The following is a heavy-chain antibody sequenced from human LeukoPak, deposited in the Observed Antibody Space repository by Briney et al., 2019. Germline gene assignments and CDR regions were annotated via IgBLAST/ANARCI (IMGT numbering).Heavy chain of an antibody. CDR3: ARVGHYDSSGYYYHFDY. CDR2: IKQDGSEK. CDR1: GFTFSSYW. D-gene: IGHD3-22*01. Sequence: GGSLRLSCAASGFTFSSYWMSWVRQAPGKGLEWVANIKQDGSEKYYVDSVKGRFTISRDNAKNSLYLQMNSLRAKDTAVYYCARVGHYDSSGYYYHFDYWGQGTLVTVSS. J-gene: IGHJ4*02. V-gene: IGHV3-7*01.